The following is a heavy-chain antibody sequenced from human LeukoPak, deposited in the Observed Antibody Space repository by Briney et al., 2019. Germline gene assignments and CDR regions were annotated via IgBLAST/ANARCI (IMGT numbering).Heavy chain of an antibody. D-gene: IGHD3-10*01. J-gene: IGHJ5*02. CDR3: ARNVSMVRGVTRLNWFDP. V-gene: IGHV4-39*01. Sequence: SETVSLTCTVAGGSKSSSNYYWGWIRQPPGRRLEWIGSIYYSGSTHYNPSLKSRVTISVDTSKKQFFLKLSSVTAADTAVYYCARNVSMVRGVTRLNWFDPWGQGTLVTVSS. CDR1: GGSKSSSNYY. CDR2: IYYSGST.